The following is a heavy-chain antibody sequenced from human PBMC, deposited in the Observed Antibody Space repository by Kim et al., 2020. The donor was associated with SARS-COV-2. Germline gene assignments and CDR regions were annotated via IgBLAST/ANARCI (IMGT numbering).Heavy chain of an antibody. CDR2: ISYDGSNK. D-gene: IGHD6-19*01. CDR1: GFTFSSYA. V-gene: IGHV3-30*04. CDR3: ARDGTTGYSSGWDDAFDI. Sequence: GGSLRLSCAASGFTFSSYAMHWVRQAPGKGLEWVAVISYDGSNKYYADSVKGRFTISRDNSKNTLYLQMNSLRAEDTAVYYCARDGTTGYSSGWDDAFDIWGQGTMVTVSS. J-gene: IGHJ3*02.